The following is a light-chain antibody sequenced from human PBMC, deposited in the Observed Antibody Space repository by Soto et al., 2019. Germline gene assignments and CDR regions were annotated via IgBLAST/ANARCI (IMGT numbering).Light chain of an antibody. V-gene: IGKV1-33*01. CDR1: QDIGNH. CDR2: DAS. CDR3: QQYDSLPPFT. J-gene: IGKJ3*01. Sequence: DIQMTQSPSSLSASVGDRVTITCQASQDIGNHLNWYQQKPGKAPRFLIYDASNLETGVPSRFXGSGSGTYSTFTISSLQPEDIATYYCQQYDSLPPFTFGPGTKVDIK.